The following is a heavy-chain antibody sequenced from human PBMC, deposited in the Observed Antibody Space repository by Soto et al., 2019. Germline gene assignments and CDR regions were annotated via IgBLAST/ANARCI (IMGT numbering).Heavy chain of an antibody. D-gene: IGHD3-10*01. V-gene: IGHV4-59*08. Sequence: PSETLSLTCTVSGGSISSYYWSWIRQPPGKGLEWIGYIYYSGSTNYNPSLKSRVTISVDTSKNQFSLKLSSVTAADTAVYDCVSLESYYYGSGSFSPSFDYWGQGTLVTVSS. CDR3: VSLESYYYGSGSFSPSFDY. J-gene: IGHJ4*02. CDR2: IYYSGST. CDR1: GGSISSYY.